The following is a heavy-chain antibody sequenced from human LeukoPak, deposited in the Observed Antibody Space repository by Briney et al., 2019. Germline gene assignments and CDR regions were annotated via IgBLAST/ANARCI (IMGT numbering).Heavy chain of an antibody. D-gene: IGHD6-19*01. J-gene: IGHJ4*02. CDR1: GYTFTSYA. V-gene: IGHV1-2*02. CDR2: INPNSGGT. Sequence: ASVKVSCKASGYTFTSYAMNWVRQAPGQGLEWMGWINPNSGGTNYAQKFQGRVTMTRDTSISTAYMELSRLRSDDTAVYYCATVADPAGHFDYWGQGTLVTVSS. CDR3: ATVADPAGHFDY.